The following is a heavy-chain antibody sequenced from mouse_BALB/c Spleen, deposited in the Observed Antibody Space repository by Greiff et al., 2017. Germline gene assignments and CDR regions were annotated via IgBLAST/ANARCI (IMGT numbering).Heavy chain of an antibody. Sequence: EVQRVESGGGLVKPGGSLKLSCAASGFTFSSYAMSWVRQTPEKRLEWVASISSGGSTYYPDSVKGRFTISRDNARNIRYLRMSSLKSKDTAMFYCARERDGSSYFDYWGQGTTLTVSS. CDR2: ISSGGST. J-gene: IGHJ2*01. D-gene: IGHD1-1*01. CDR1: GFTFSSYA. V-gene: IGHV5-6-5*01. CDR3: ARERDGSSYFDY.